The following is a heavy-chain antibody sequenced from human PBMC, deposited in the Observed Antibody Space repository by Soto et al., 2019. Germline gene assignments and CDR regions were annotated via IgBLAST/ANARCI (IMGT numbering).Heavy chain of an antibody. Sequence: SETLSLTCTVSGGSISSGGYYWSWIRQHPGKGLEWIGYIYYSGSTYYNPSLKSRVTISVDTSKNQFSLKLSAVTAADTAVYYCARGVHKHYFDDWGQGTLVTVSS. CDR1: GGSISSGGYY. J-gene: IGHJ4*02. V-gene: IGHV4-31*03. CDR3: ARGVHKHYFDD. CDR2: IYYSGST.